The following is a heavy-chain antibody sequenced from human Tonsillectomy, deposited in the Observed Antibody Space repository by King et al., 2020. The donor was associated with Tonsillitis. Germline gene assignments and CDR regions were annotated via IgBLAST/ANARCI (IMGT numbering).Heavy chain of an antibody. J-gene: IGHJ4*02. CDR1: GFIFSSYP. D-gene: IGHD5-18*01. CDR2: MSNDGSNK. CDR3: ARSGRTQLWLPLDY. V-gene: IGHV3-30-3*01. Sequence: QLVQSGGGVVQPGRSLRLSCAASGFIFSSYPMHWVRRDPGKGLEWVALMSNDGSNKYYADSVKGRFTISRDNSKNTLYLQMNSLRAEDTAVYYCARSGRTQLWLPLDYWGQGTLVTVSS.